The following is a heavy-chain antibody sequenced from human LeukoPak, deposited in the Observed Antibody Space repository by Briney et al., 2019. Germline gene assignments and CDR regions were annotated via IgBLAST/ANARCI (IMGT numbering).Heavy chain of an antibody. D-gene: IGHD6-13*01. V-gene: IGHV4-39*01. CDR2: IYYSGST. CDR3: ARHGRSSSWDLDY. J-gene: IGHJ4*02. CDR1: GGSISSSSYY. Sequence: SETLSLACTVSGGSISSSSYYWGWIRQPPGKGLEWIGSIYYSGSTYYNPSLKSRVTISVDTSKNQFSLKLSSVTAADTAVYYCARHGRSSSWDLDYWGQGTLVTVSS.